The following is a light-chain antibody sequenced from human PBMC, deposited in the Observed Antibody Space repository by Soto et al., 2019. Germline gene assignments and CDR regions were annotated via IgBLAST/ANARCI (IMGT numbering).Light chain of an antibody. V-gene: IGLV1-40*01. Sequence: QSVLTQPPSVSGAPGQSDTISCTGSSSNIGAGYDVHWYQQLPGTAPKLLIYGNNNRPSGVPDRFSGSKSGTSASLAITGLQADDEADYYCQSYDSSLRGSVFGGGTKLTVL. CDR2: GNN. CDR1: SSNIGAGYD. CDR3: QSYDSSLRGSV. J-gene: IGLJ2*01.